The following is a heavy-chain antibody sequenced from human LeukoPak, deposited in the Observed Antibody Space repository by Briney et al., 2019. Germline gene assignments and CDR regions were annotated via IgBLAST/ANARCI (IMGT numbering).Heavy chain of an antibody. CDR3: ARLKRIVAAAGRNFDY. D-gene: IGHD6-13*01. V-gene: IGHV1-2*06. Sequence: GASVKVSCKASGYTFTGYYMHWVRQAPGQGLEWMGRINPNSGGTNYAQKFQGRVTMTRDTSISTAYMELSRLRSDDTAVYYCARLKRIVAAAGRNFDYWGQGTLVTVSS. J-gene: IGHJ4*02. CDR2: INPNSGGT. CDR1: GYTFTGYY.